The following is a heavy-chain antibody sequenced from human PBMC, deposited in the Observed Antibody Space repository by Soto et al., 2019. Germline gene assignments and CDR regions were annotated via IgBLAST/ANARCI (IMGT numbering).Heavy chain of an antibody. D-gene: IGHD5-12*01. CDR2: IDPSDSYT. Sequence: LGESLKISCEGSGYSFTSYWISWVRQMPGKGLEWMGRIDPSDSYTNYSPSFQGHVTISADKSISTAYLQWSSLKASDTAMYYCARWGGYDLDPYYYYGMDVWGQGTTVTVSS. CDR3: ARWGGYDLDPYYYYGMDV. V-gene: IGHV5-10-1*01. CDR1: GYSFTSYW. J-gene: IGHJ6*02.